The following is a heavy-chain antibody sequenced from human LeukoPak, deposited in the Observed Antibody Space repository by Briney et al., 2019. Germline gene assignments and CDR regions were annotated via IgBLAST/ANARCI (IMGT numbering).Heavy chain of an antibody. CDR1: GFTFSNAW. V-gene: IGHV3-15*01. CDR3: TTETGYCTNGVCYRVVY. CDR2: IKSKTDGGTT. J-gene: IGHJ4*02. Sequence: GGSLRLSCAASGFTFSNAWMSWVRQAPGKGLEWVGRIKSKTDGGTTDYAAPVKGRFTISRDDSKNTLYLQMNSLKTEDTAVYYCTTETGYCTNGVCYRVVYWGQGTLVTVSS. D-gene: IGHD2-8*01.